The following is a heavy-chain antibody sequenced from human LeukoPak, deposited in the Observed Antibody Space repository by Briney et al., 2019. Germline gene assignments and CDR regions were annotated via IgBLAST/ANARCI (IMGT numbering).Heavy chain of an antibody. Sequence: GGSLRLSCEASGFTLSNYAMHWVRRAPGKGLEWVALISYDGSTKHYADSVKGRFTISRDNSKNTLSLQINSLRSEDTAVYYCAKDLHYYGPGSSPQYWGQETLVTVSS. CDR3: AKDLHYYGPGSSPQY. D-gene: IGHD3-10*01. CDR1: GFTLSNYA. V-gene: IGHV3-30*18. CDR2: ISYDGSTK. J-gene: IGHJ4*02.